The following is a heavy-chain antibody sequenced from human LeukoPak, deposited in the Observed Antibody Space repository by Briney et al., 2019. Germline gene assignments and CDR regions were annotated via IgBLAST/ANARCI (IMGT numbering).Heavy chain of an antibody. CDR1: GGSISSSSYY. CDR3: ARLVLWDVAVASIIDY. Sequence: KPSETLSLTCPVSGGSISSSSYYWGWIRQPPGKGLEWIGSIYYSGSTYYNPSLKSRVTISVDTSKNQFSLKLSSVTAADTAVYYCARLVLWDVAVASIIDYWGQGTLVTVSS. CDR2: IYYSGST. J-gene: IGHJ4*02. V-gene: IGHV4-39*01. D-gene: IGHD6-19*01.